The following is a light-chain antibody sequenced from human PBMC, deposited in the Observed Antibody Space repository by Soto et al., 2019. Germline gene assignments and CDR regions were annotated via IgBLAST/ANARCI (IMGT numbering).Light chain of an antibody. V-gene: IGKV3-20*01. J-gene: IGKJ1*01. CDR1: QGISTW. CDR3: QQYDSSPRT. CDR2: GAS. Sequence: TQSPSSVSASVGDRVTITCRASQGISTWLAWYQQKPGQAPRLLIYGASSRATGIPDRFSGSGSGTDFTLTISRLEPEDFAVYYCQQYDSSPRTFGQGTKVEIK.